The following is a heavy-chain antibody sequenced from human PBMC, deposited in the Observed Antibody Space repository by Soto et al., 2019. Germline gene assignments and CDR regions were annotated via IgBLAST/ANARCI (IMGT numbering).Heavy chain of an antibody. D-gene: IGHD3-3*01. CDR3: ARGPPYYDFWSGYYPPRYFDY. Sequence: WETLTLTCAVYGGSFSGYYWSWIRQPPGKGLEWIGEINHSGSTNYNPSLKSRVTISVDTSKNQFSLKLSSVTAADTAVYYCARGPPYYDFWSGYYPPRYFDYWGQGTLVTVSS. J-gene: IGHJ4*02. CDR2: INHSGST. CDR1: GGSFSGYY. V-gene: IGHV4-34*01.